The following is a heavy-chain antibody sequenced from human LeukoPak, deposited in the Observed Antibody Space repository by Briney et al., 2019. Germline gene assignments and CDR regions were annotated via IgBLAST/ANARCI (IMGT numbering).Heavy chain of an antibody. CDR1: GFTFSGSA. Sequence: GGSLKLSCAASGFTFSGSAMHGVRQSSDKGLEWVGRIRSKANNYATAYGASVKGRFTISRDDSKNTAYLQMNSLKTEDTAVYYCTTGTDGPGYWGQGTLVTVSS. J-gene: IGHJ4*02. V-gene: IGHV3-73*01. CDR2: IRSKANNYAT. D-gene: IGHD5-24*01. CDR3: TTGTDGPGY.